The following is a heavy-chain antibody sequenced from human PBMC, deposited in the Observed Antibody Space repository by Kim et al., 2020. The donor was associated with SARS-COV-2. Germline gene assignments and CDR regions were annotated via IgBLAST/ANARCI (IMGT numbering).Heavy chain of an antibody. V-gene: IGHV3-23*01. J-gene: IGHJ6*02. Sequence: GGSLRLSCAASGFTFSSYAMSWVRQAPGKGLEWVSSISGSGGSTYYADSVKGRFTISRDKAKNSLYLQMNSLRAEDTAVYYCAKVGGLYGAEPYYGMVDWGQGTTATASS. CDR1: GFTFSSYA. D-gene: IGHD4-17*01. CDR3: AKVGGLYGAEPYYGMVD. CDR2: ISGSGGST.